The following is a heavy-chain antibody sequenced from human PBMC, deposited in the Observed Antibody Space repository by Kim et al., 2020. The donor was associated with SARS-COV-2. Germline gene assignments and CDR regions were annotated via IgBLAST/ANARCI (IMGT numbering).Heavy chain of an antibody. D-gene: IGHD3-10*01. Sequence: SVKGRFTISRDNAKNSLYLQMNSLRAEDTAVYYCARDRGQWFGENDAFDIWGQGTMVTVSS. CDR3: ARDRGQWFGENDAFDI. V-gene: IGHV3-11*06. J-gene: IGHJ3*02.